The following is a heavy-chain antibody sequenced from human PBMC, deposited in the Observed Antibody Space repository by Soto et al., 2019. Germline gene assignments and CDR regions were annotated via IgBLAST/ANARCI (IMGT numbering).Heavy chain of an antibody. Sequence: TLSLTCAVYGGSFSGYYWSWIRQPPGKGLEWIGEINHSGSTNYNPSLKSRVTISVDTSKNQFSLKLSSVTAADTAVYYCARGQGDILTDLDYWGQGTLVTVSS. CDR1: GGSFSGYY. CDR3: ARGQGDILTDLDY. V-gene: IGHV4-34*01. CDR2: INHSGST. J-gene: IGHJ4*02. D-gene: IGHD3-9*01.